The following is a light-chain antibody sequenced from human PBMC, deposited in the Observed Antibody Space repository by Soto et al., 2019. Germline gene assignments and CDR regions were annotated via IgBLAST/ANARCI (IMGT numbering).Light chain of an antibody. CDR3: SSYAGSNNVL. J-gene: IGLJ2*01. Sequence: QSALTQPPSASGSPGQSVTISCTGTSSDVGGYNYVSWYQQHPGKAPKLMIYEVSKRPSGVPDRFSGSKSGNTASLTVSGLQAEDEADYYCSSYAGSNNVLFGGRTKLTVL. CDR1: SSDVGGYNY. CDR2: EVS. V-gene: IGLV2-8*01.